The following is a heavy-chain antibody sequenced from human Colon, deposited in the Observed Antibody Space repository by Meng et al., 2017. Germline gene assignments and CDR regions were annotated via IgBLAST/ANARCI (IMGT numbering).Heavy chain of an antibody. J-gene: IGHJ5*02. CDR1: GGSISSGDYY. CDR2: IYYSGST. D-gene: IGHD4-17*01. CDR3: ARDRKHYGERGWFDP. Sequence: QVQLQESGPGLVQPSQTLSPTCTVSGGSISSGDYYWSWIRQPPGKGLEWIGYIYYSGSTYSNASLKSRVTISIDRSKNQFSLKLSSVTAADTAVYYCARDRKHYGERGWFDPWGQGTLVTVS. V-gene: IGHV4-30-4*01.